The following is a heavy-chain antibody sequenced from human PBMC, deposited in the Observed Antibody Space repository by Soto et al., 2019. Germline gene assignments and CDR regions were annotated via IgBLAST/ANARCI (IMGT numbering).Heavy chain of an antibody. D-gene: IGHD2-21*01. V-gene: IGHV1-46*01. Sequence: QVQLVQSGAEVKKPGTSVKVSCKASGYIFIHYYMHWVRQAPGQGLEWMAIINPNGGSTNYAQKFQGRVTVTSDTSTSTVSMELNSLGSDDTVVYFCARSLLQGDFCGQGTLVTVSS. CDR1: GYIFIHYY. CDR2: INPNGGST. CDR3: ARSLLQGDF. J-gene: IGHJ4*02.